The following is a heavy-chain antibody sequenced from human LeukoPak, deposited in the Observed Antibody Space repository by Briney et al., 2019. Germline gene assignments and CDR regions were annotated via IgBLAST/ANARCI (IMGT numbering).Heavy chain of an antibody. CDR3: VRDPSYGSSWYYYMDV. CDR2: ISSSSFKL. V-gene: IGHV3-48*04. J-gene: IGHJ6*03. Sequence: GGSLRLSCAASEFTFVRYAMNWVRQAPGKALEWVSYISSSSFKLGYADSVKGRFTISRDNSKNSLYLQMDSLRVEDTAVYYCVRDPSYGSSWYYYMDVWGKGTTVTVSS. D-gene: IGHD6-13*01. CDR1: EFTFVRYA.